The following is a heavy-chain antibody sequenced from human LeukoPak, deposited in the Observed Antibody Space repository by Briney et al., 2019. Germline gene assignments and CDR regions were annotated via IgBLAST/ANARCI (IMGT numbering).Heavy chain of an antibody. CDR1: GFTVSGNH. CDR2: IYNTGTT. CDR3: AGYGGFSK. D-gene: IGHD4-23*01. Sequence: GGSLRLSCAVSGFTVSGNHVTWVRQAPGKGLAWVSTIYNTGTTNYADTVKGRFTISRDNSKNTVYLQMNSLRAEDMAIYYCAGYGGFSKWGQGTHVTVSS. J-gene: IGHJ4*02. V-gene: IGHV3-53*01.